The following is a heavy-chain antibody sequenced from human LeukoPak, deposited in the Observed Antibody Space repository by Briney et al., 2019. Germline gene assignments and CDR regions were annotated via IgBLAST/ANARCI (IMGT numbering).Heavy chain of an antibody. CDR2: IIPIFGIA. CDR3: ARGGSSGWYLGS. V-gene: IGHV1-69*04. CDR1: GYTFTSYD. Sequence: SVKVSCKASGYTFTSYDINWVRQATGQGLEWMGRIIPIFGIANYAQKFQGRVTITADKSTSTAYMELSSLRSEDTAVYYCARGGSSGWYLGSWGQGTLVTVSS. D-gene: IGHD6-19*01. J-gene: IGHJ5*01.